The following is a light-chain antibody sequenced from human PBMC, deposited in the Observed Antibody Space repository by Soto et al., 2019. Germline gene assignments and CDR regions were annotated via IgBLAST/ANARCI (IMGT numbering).Light chain of an antibody. Sequence: QSALTQPASVSGSPGRSIILSCTGTSSDVGGYNYVSWYQQHPGKAPKLMIFEVSNRPSGVSNRFSGSKSGNTASLTISGLQAEDEADYYCSSYTSSSTGVFGTGTKLTVL. J-gene: IGLJ1*01. CDR2: EVS. CDR3: SSYTSSSTGV. V-gene: IGLV2-14*01. CDR1: SSDVGGYNY.